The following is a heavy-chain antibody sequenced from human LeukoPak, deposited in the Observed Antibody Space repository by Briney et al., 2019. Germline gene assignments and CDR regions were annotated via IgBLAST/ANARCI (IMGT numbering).Heavy chain of an antibody. CDR2: FHWNGGST. D-gene: IGHD1-14*01. Sequence: AGGSLRLSCAASGFTLDDYGMSWVRQAPGKGLEWVSGFHWNGGSTGYADSVRGRFTISRDSSKNTLYLQMNSLRAEDTAVYYCARRAGIYSHPYDYWGQGTLVTVSS. CDR3: ARRAGIYSHPYDY. CDR1: GFTLDDYG. J-gene: IGHJ4*02. V-gene: IGHV3-20*04.